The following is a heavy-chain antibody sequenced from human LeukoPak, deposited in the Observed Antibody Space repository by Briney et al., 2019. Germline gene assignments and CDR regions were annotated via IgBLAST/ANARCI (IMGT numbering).Heavy chain of an antibody. J-gene: IGHJ3*02. Sequence: SETLSLTCIVSGGSISSYYWSWIRQPPGKGLEWIGYIYHTGSNNYSPSLKSRVTMSVDTSKNQFSLKLSSVAAADTAVYYCARARYSNSWYAVDIWGQGTMVTVSS. D-gene: IGHD6-13*01. CDR1: GGSISSYY. CDR2: IYHTGSN. V-gene: IGHV4-59*08. CDR3: ARARYSNSWYAVDI.